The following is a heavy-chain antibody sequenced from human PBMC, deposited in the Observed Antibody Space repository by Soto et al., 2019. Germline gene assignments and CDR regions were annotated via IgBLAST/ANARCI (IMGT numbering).Heavy chain of an antibody. CDR3: AKEKAGSFSYNFDY. CDR2: IWYDGTKK. J-gene: IGHJ4*02. Sequence: GGSLRLSCAASGFTFSSYWMNWVRQTPGKGLEWVALIWYDGTKKYYAESVKGRFIISRDNSKNTLYLQMNSLRAEDTAVYYCAKEKAGSFSYNFDYWGQGTLVTVSS. D-gene: IGHD1-26*01. V-gene: IGHV3-33*03. CDR1: GFTFSSYW.